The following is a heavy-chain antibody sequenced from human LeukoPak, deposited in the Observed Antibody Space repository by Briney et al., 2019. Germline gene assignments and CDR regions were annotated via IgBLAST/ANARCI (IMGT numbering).Heavy chain of an antibody. CDR1: GDSVSSGTSA. V-gene: IGHV6-1*01. J-gene: IGHJ6*02. CDR3: ARDPGYCYGFDV. D-gene: IGHD2-15*01. Sequence: SQTLSLTCAISGDSVSSGTSAWNWIRQSPSRGLEWLGRTYYRSKWYYEYSVFVKSRITVNADTSRNQFSLQLTSMTPDDTAVYYCARDPGYCYGFDVWGQGTTVTVSS. CDR2: TYYRSKWYY.